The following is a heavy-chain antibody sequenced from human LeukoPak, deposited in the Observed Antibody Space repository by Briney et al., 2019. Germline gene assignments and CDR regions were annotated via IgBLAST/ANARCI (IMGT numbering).Heavy chain of an antibody. V-gene: IGHV3-23*01. CDR1: GFTFSNYA. CDR2: TTGSGFST. Sequence: PGGSLRLSCAASGFTFSNYAMTWVRQAPGKGLEWVSTTTGSGFSTYYADSVKGRFTISRDNSKNTLYLQMNSLTAEDTAVYYCAKDHDSSGYYYQNWFDPWGQGTLVTVSS. D-gene: IGHD3-22*01. J-gene: IGHJ5*02. CDR3: AKDHDSSGYYYQNWFDP.